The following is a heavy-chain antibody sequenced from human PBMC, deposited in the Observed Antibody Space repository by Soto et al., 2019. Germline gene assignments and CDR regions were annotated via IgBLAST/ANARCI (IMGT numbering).Heavy chain of an antibody. J-gene: IGHJ3*02. Sequence: ASVKVSCKASGYTFTSYYMHWVRQAPGQGLEWMGLINPSGGTATYPQNFQGRVTMTSDTSTTTVYMDLSSLRSVDTALYYCAISTDTSGALDIWGQGTVVTVSS. CDR3: AISTDTSGALDI. CDR1: GYTFTSYY. D-gene: IGHD5-18*01. CDR2: INPSGGTA. V-gene: IGHV1-46*01.